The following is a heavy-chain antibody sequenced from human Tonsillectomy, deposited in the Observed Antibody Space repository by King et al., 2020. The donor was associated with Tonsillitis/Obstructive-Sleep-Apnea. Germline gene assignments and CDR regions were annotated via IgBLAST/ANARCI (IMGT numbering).Heavy chain of an antibody. CDR3: ARGGFSSSWYYMDV. CDR2: ISYDESNN. CDR1: GFSFNHYA. Sequence: VQLVESGGGVVQPGRSLRLSCAASGFSFNHYAMHWVRQAPGKGLEWLALISYDESNNYYADSVKGRFTISRDTSKNTLYLQMNSPRPEDTALYYCARGGFSSSWYYMDVWGEGTTVTVSS. J-gene: IGHJ6*03. D-gene: IGHD6-13*01. V-gene: IGHV3-30*04.